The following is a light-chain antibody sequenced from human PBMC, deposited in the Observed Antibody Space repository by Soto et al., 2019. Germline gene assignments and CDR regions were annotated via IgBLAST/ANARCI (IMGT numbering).Light chain of an antibody. CDR1: SSDVGSYNY. CDR3: ISYTGSDTSYV. Sequence: ALTQPASVSGSPGQSVTISCTGTSSDVGSYNYVAWYQQFPGKTPKLIIYEVRNRPSGVSSRFSGSKSGNTASLTISGLQAEDEADYYCISYTGSDTSYVFGTGTKVTV. V-gene: IGLV2-14*01. J-gene: IGLJ1*01. CDR2: EVR.